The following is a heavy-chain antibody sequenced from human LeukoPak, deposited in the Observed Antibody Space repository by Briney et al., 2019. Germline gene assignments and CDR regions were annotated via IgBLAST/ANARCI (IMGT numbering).Heavy chain of an antibody. CDR1: GFTLTSYG. CDR3: ARIGYSISWSGDY. Sequence: GGSLRLSCAASGFTLTSYGMHWVRQAPGKGLEWVALISSDGNNKYYADSVKGRFSISRDNSKNTLYLQMNGLRVEDTAVYYCARIGYSISWSGDYWGQGSLVTVSS. V-gene: IGHV3-30*03. CDR2: ISSDGNNK. D-gene: IGHD6-13*01. J-gene: IGHJ4*02.